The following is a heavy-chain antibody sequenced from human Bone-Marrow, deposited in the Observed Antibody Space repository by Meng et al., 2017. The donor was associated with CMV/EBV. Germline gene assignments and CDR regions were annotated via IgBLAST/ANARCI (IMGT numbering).Heavy chain of an antibody. CDR1: GDSTTISNHY. D-gene: IGHD2/OR15-2a*01. CDR3: AREYYYSGWFES. V-gene: IGHV4-39*07. Sequence: SETLSLTCFVSGDSTTISNHYWGWVRRPPGKGLEWIGSMYYRGNTYYNPSLQNRVTMSVDTSKNQFSLRLNSVTAADTAVYYCAREYYYSGWFESWGQGTLVTVSS. CDR2: MYYRGNT. J-gene: IGHJ5*01.